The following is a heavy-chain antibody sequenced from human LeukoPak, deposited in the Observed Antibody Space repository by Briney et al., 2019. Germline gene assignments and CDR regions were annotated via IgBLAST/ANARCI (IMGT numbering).Heavy chain of an antibody. CDR3: ARERYYDSTRRAYFYYYIDV. CDR1: GYTFINYC. J-gene: IGHJ6*03. V-gene: IGHV1-18*01. Sequence: ASVKVSCKSSGYTFINYCITWVRQAPGQGLEWMGRISAYNGYTSYAQKVQGRVTMTTDTSTSTAYMELRSLRSDDSAVYYCARERYYDSTRRAYFYYYIDVWGKGTTATVSS. D-gene: IGHD3-22*01. CDR2: ISAYNGYT.